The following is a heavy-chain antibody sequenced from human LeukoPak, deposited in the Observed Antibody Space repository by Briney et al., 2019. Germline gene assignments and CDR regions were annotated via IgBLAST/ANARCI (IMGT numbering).Heavy chain of an antibody. Sequence: SETLSLTCGVSADSIISYYWSWIRQPPGKGLEWIGYIYYSGSTKYNPSLKSRVTISLDTSKNQFSLKLSSVTAADTAVYYCARDYGSGTFGFDYWGQGTLVTVSS. CDR2: IYYSGST. CDR3: ARDYGSGTFGFDY. J-gene: IGHJ4*02. CDR1: ADSIISYY. V-gene: IGHV4-59*01. D-gene: IGHD3-10*01.